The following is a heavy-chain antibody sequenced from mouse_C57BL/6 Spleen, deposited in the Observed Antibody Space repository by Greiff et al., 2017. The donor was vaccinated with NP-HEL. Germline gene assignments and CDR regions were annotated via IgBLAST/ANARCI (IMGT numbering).Heavy chain of an antibody. CDR2: IYPSDSET. V-gene: IGHV1-61*01. CDR1: GYTFTSYW. Sequence: QVQLQQPGAELVRPGSSVKLSCKASGYTFTSYWMDWVKQRPGQGLEWIGNIYPSDSETHYNQKFKDKATLTVDKSSSTAYMQLSSLTSEDSAVYYCATHYYGSSYGYWGQGTTLTVSS. J-gene: IGHJ2*01. D-gene: IGHD1-1*01. CDR3: ATHYYGSSYGY.